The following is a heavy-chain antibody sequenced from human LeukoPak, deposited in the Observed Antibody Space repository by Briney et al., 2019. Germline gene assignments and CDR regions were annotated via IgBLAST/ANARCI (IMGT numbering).Heavy chain of an antibody. Sequence: SETLSLTCTVSGYSNSSGYYWGWIRQPPGKGLEWIGSIYHSGSTYYNPSLKSRVTISVDTSKNQFSLKLSSVTAADTAVYYCARVDPTIFGVVTMYYFDYWGQGTLVTVSS. CDR1: GYSNSSGYY. CDR2: IYHSGST. J-gene: IGHJ4*02. V-gene: IGHV4-38-2*02. D-gene: IGHD3-3*01. CDR3: ARVDPTIFGVVTMYYFDY.